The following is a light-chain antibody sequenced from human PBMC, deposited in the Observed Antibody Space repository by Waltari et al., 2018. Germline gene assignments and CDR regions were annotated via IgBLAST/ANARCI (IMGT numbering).Light chain of an antibody. CDR1: QSVRSNY. Sequence: EIVLTQSPGTLSLSPGERATLSCRASQSVRSNYLAWYQQKPGQDPRLLIYDASSRATGIPDRFSGSGSETDFSLTISRLDPEDFALYYCQQYGTSPTFGQGTKLEIK. V-gene: IGKV3-20*01. CDR3: QQYGTSPT. J-gene: IGKJ2*01. CDR2: DAS.